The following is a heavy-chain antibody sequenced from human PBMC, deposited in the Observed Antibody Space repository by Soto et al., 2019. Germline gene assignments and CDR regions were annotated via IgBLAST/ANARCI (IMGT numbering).Heavy chain of an antibody. CDR3: AKDIAAPAGTFDY. Sequence: GGSLRLSCAASGFTFSSYGMHWVRQAPGKGLEWVAVISYDGSNKYYADSVKGRFTISRDNSKNTLYLQMNSLRAEDTAVYYCAKDIAAPAGTFDYRGQGTLLTVSS. CDR2: ISYDGSNK. V-gene: IGHV3-30*18. J-gene: IGHJ4*02. CDR1: GFTFSSYG. D-gene: IGHD6-13*01.